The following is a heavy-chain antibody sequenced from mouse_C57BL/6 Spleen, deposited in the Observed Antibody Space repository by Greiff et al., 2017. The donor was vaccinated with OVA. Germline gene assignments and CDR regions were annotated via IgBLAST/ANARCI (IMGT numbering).Heavy chain of an antibody. Sequence: EVKLMESGGGLVKPGGSLKLSCAASGFTFSDYGMHWVRQAPEQGLEWVAYISSGSSTIYYADTVKGRFTISRDNATNTLFLQMTSLRSEDTAMYYCARTSWDRAMDYWGQGTSVTVSS. V-gene: IGHV5-17*01. J-gene: IGHJ4*01. CDR1: GFTFSDYG. CDR2: ISSGSSTI. CDR3: ARTSWDRAMDY. D-gene: IGHD4-1*01.